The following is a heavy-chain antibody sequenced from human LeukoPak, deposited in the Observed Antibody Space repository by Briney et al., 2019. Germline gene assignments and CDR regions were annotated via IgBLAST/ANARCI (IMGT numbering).Heavy chain of an antibody. CDR2: INHSGST. D-gene: IGHD3-10*01. J-gene: IGHJ4*02. CDR3: ARSIATRSWRPRGEFDY. CDR1: GGSFSGYY. V-gene: IGHV4-34*01. Sequence: ASETLSLTCAVYGGSFSGYYWSWIRQPPGKGLEWIGEINHSGSTNYNPSLKSRVTISVDTSKNQFSLKLSSVTAADTAVYYCARSIATRSWRPRGEFDYWDQGTLVTVSS.